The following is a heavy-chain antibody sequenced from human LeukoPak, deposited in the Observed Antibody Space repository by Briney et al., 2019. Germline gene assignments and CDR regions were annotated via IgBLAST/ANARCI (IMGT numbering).Heavy chain of an antibody. CDR2: IITDGSST. D-gene: IGHD3-10*01. V-gene: IGHV3-74*01. Sequence: TGGSLRLSCAASGFTFSSYWMDWVRQAPGKGLVWVSRIITDGSSTSYADSVKGRFTISRDNAKNTLYLQMNSLRADDTAVYYCARDRGWNCYDFWGQGTQVTVSS. CDR1: GFTFSSYW. CDR3: ARDRGWNCYDF. J-gene: IGHJ4*02.